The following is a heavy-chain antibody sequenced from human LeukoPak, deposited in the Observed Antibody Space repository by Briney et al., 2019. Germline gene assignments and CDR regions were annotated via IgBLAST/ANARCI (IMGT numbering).Heavy chain of an antibody. V-gene: IGHV4-61*02. CDR2: INTSGST. CDR3: VSAKFLVRGVSWFDP. Sequence: SETLSLTCTVSGGSISSGSYYWSWIRQPAGKGLEWIGRINTSGSTNYNPSLKSRVTISVDTSKNRFSLKLTSVTAADTAVYYCVSAKFLVRGVSWFDPWGQGTLVTVSS. CDR1: GGSISSGSYY. D-gene: IGHD3-10*01. J-gene: IGHJ5*02.